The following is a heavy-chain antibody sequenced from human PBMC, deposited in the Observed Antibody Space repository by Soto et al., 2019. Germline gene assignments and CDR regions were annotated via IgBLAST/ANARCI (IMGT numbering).Heavy chain of an antibody. CDR3: ARDTYYDFWSGYYPFDY. D-gene: IGHD3-3*01. J-gene: IGHJ4*02. Sequence: EVQLVESGGGLVKPGGSLRLSCAASGFTFSSYSMNWVRQAPGKGLEWVSSISSSSSYIYYADSVKGRFTISRDNAKNSLYLQMNSLRAEDTAVYYCARDTYYDFWSGYYPFDYWGQGTLVTVSS. CDR1: GFTFSSYS. CDR2: ISSSSSYI. V-gene: IGHV3-21*01.